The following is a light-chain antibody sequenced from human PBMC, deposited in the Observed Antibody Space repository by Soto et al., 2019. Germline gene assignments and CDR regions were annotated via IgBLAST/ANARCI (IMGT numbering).Light chain of an antibody. J-gene: IGKJ1*01. CDR1: QSVGSN. V-gene: IGKV3D-15*01. Sequence: EVVMTQSPATVPVSLGGRVTLSCRASQSVGSNLAWYQQKPGQPPRLLIYEASNRDTGVPTRFSGSGSGTEFTLTISSLRPDDFATYYCQQYNDYSAWTFGQGTKVDIK. CDR2: EAS. CDR3: QQYNDYSAWT.